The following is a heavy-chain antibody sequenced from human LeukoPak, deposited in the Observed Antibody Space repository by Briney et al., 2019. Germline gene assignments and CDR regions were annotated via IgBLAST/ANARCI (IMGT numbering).Heavy chain of an antibody. J-gene: IGHJ4*02. CDR3: ARSRREYTYGKHDY. D-gene: IGHD5-18*01. Sequence: PGGSLRLSCAASGFTFSNYGMNWVRQAPGKGLEWVSSIGSSGSYIYYADSVKGRFTISRDNAKNSLCLQMNSLRAEDTAVYFCARSRREYTYGKHDYWGQGTLVTVSS. CDR2: IGSSGSYI. CDR1: GFTFSNYG. V-gene: IGHV3-21*01.